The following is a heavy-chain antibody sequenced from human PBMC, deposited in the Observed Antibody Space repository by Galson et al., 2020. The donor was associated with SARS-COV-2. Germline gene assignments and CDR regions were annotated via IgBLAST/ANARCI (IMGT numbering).Heavy chain of an antibody. V-gene: IGHV3-9*01. CDR1: GYPFNDFA. D-gene: IGHD6-19*01. J-gene: IGHJ4*02. CDR2: ISWHSGII. Sequence: SLKISCSASGYPFNDFAMHWVRQAPGKGLEWVAGISWHSGIIDYAASVKGRFTISRDNAKNSLFLQMNSLRGEDTALYYCAKDYFGHGGIAVAGNHFDYWGQGTLFTVSS. CDR3: AKDYFGHGGIAVAGNHFDY.